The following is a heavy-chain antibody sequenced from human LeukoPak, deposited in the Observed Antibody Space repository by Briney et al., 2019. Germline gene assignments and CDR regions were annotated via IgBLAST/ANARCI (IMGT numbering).Heavy chain of an antibody. D-gene: IGHD2-2*02. CDR2: IWYGGSNK. Sequence: GRSLRLSCAASGFTFSSYGMHWVRQAPGKGLEWVAVIWYGGSNKYYADSVKGRFTISRDNSKSTLYLQMNSLRAEDTAVYYCASIRYWGQGTLVTVSS. CDR3: ASIRY. CDR1: GFTFSSYG. J-gene: IGHJ4*02. V-gene: IGHV3-33*01.